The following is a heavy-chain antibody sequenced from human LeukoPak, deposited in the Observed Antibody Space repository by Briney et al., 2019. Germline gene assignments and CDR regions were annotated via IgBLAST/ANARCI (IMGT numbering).Heavy chain of an antibody. CDR1: GFTFRTYG. J-gene: IGHJ4*02. V-gene: IGHV3-30*18. Sequence: GRSLRLSYAASGFTFRTYGIHWVRQAPGKGLEWVAVISSDGRYEYYAGFVKGRFTISRDNSRNTLYLQMNSLTTEDTALYYCAKDWGSEFASGSSYLDYWGQGTLVTVS. CDR2: ISSDGRYE. D-gene: IGHD3-10*01. CDR3: AKDWGSEFASGSSYLDY.